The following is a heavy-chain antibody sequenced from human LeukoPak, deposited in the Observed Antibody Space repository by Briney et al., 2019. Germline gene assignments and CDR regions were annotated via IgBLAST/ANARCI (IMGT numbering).Heavy chain of an antibody. CDR2: ISAYNGNT. J-gene: IGHJ3*02. D-gene: IGHD1-26*01. V-gene: IGHV1-18*01. CDR1: GYTFTSYG. Sequence: ASVKVSYKASGYTFTSYGISWVRQAPGQGLEWMGWISAYNGNTNYAQKLQGRVTMTTDTSTSTAYMELRSLRSDDTAVYYCARIYNSGSYFGAFDIWGQGTMVTVSS. CDR3: ARIYNSGSYFGAFDI.